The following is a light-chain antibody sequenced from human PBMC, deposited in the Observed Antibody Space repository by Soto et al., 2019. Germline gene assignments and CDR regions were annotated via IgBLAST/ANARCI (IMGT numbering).Light chain of an antibody. J-gene: IGKJ4*01. Sequence: EIVLTQSPSTLSLSPGERAALSCRASQTISSSNLAWYQQRPGQAPRLLIFGASTRATGIPDRFSGSGSERDFTLTISRLEPEDSAVYYCQQYAGTPLTFGGGTKVEIK. CDR1: QTISSSN. CDR2: GAS. CDR3: QQYAGTPLT. V-gene: IGKV3-20*01.